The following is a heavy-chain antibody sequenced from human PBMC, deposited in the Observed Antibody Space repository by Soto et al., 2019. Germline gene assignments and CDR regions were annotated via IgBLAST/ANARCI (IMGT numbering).Heavy chain of an antibody. J-gene: IGHJ4*02. CDR3: AKAQGGSYFDY. CDR1: GFTFSSNA. V-gene: IGHV3-23*01. D-gene: IGHD2-15*01. Sequence: PGGSLRLSCAASGFTFSSNAMSWVRQAPGKGLEWVSGISSSGGSTYYADSVKGRFTISRDNSKNMLYLQMNNLRAEGTAVYYCAKAQGGSYFDYWGQGTLVTVSS. CDR2: ISSSGGST.